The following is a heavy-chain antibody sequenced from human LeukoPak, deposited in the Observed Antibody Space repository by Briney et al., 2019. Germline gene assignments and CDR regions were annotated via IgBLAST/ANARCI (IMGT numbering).Heavy chain of an antibody. J-gene: IGHJ4*02. V-gene: IGHV3-11*05. CDR1: GFTFSDYY. CDR3: AKDARRSSGWWFFDH. D-gene: IGHD6-19*01. CDR2: ISSSGSYT. Sequence: GGSPRLSCAASGFTFSDYYMSWIRQAPGKGLEWVSFISSSGSYTHYADSVKGRFTLSRDNSKNTLYLQMNSLRAEDTAVYYCAKDARRSSGWWFFDHWGQGTLVTVSS.